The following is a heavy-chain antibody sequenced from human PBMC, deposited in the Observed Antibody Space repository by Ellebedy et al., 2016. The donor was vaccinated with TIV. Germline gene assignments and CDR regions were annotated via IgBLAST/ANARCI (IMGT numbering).Heavy chain of an antibody. CDR1: GFTFSSYS. J-gene: IGHJ4*02. Sequence: GESLKISCAASGFTFSSYSMNWVRQAPGKGLEWVSSISSSSSYIYYADSVKGRFTISRDNAKNSLYLQMNSLRAEDTAVYYCAREVYYYDSSGPDFDYWGQGTLVTVSS. CDR3: AREVYYYDSSGPDFDY. CDR2: ISSSSSYI. V-gene: IGHV3-21*01. D-gene: IGHD3-22*01.